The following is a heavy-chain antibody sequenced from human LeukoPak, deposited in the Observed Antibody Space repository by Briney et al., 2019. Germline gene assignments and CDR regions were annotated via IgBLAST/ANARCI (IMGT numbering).Heavy chain of an antibody. CDR3: ARVEITMVRGVINYYYYYGMDV. V-gene: IGHV1-2*02. CDR1: GYTFTGYY. CDR2: INPNSGGT. J-gene: IGHJ6*02. Sequence: ASVKVSCKASGYTFTGYYMHWVRQAPGQGLEWMGWINPNSGGTNYAQKFQGRVTMTRDTSISTAYMELSRLRSDDTAVYYCARVEITMVRGVINYYYYYGMDVWGQGTTVTVSS. D-gene: IGHD3-10*01.